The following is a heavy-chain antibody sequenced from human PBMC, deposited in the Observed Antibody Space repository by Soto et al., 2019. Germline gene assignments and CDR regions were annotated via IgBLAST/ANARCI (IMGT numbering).Heavy chain of an antibody. CDR1: GGSISSGGYY. CDR3: VRDHGYCSSTSCYAPYAFDI. CDR2: IYYSGST. J-gene: IGHJ3*02. D-gene: IGHD2-2*01. Sequence: PSDTLSLTCTVSGGSISSGGYYWRWIRQHPGKGLEWIGYIYYSGSTYYNPSLKSRVTISVDTSKNQFSLKLSSVTAADTAVYYCVRDHGYCSSTSCYAPYAFDIWGQGTMVNVSS. V-gene: IGHV4-31*03.